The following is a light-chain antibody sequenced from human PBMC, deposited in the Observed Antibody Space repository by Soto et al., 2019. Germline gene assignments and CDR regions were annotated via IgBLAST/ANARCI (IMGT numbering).Light chain of an antibody. CDR2: GES. CDR1: QNIGSN. J-gene: IGKJ1*01. V-gene: IGKV3-15*01. Sequence: EIVMTQSPATLSVSPGERVTLSCRASQNIGSNLAWYQQKFGQAPRLLIYGESTRVTGIPARISGSGSGTEFTLTITSLQSEDFGVYHCQQYHSWWTFGQGTKVDIK. CDR3: QQYHSWWT.